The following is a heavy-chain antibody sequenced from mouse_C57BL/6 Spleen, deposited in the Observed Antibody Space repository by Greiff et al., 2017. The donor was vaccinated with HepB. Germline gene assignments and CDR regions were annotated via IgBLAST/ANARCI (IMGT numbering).Heavy chain of an antibody. Sequence: EVHLVESGGGLVQPGGSLKLSCAASGFTFSDYYMYWVRQTPEKRLEWVAYISNGGGSTYYPDTVKGRFTISRDNAKNTLYLQMSRLKSEDTAMYYCARRGDAMDYWGQGTSVTVSS. V-gene: IGHV5-12*01. CDR2: ISNGGGST. CDR1: GFTFSDYY. J-gene: IGHJ4*01. CDR3: ARRGDAMDY.